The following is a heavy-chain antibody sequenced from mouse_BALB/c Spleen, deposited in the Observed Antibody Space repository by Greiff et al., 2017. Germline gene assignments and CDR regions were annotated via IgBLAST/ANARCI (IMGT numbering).Heavy chain of an antibody. CDR2: INPSTCYT. CDR1: GYTFTSYW. V-gene: IGHV1-7*01. J-gene: IGHJ4*01. D-gene: IGHD2-1*01. CDR3: VPRGNYGSAMDY. Sequence: VQLQQSGAELAKPGASVKMSCKASGYTFTSYWMHWVKQRPGQGLEWIGYINPSTCYTEYNQKFKDKATLTADKSSSTAYMQLSSLTSEDSAVYYCVPRGNYGSAMDYWGQGTSVTVSS.